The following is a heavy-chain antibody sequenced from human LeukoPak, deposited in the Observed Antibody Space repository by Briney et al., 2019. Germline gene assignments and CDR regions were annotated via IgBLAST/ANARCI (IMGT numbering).Heavy chain of an antibody. CDR2: MSGGGDSD. CDR1: GFTFTSYA. D-gene: IGHD3-22*01. Sequence: GGSLRLSCAASGFTFTSYAMSWVRQTPGKGLEWVASMSGGGDSDYYADSVKGRFTVSRDKSKNTLYVQMNSLRADDTAVYYCTKDASYARENDNSGFFIDWGQGTLVTVSS. J-gene: IGHJ4*02. V-gene: IGHV3-23*01. CDR3: TKDASYARENDNSGFFID.